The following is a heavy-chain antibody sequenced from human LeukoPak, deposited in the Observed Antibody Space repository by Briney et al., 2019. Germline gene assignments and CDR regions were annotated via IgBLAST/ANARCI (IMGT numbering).Heavy chain of an antibody. D-gene: IGHD6-19*01. CDR1: GGSISSYY. J-gene: IGHJ4*02. V-gene: IGHV4-59*08. Sequence: SETLSLTCTVSGGSISSYYWSWIRQPPGKGLEWIAYISDIGSINYNPSLKSRVTISLDTSKNQFSLKLSSVTAADTAVYYCARAYSSGWLNFDYWGQGTLVTVSS. CDR3: ARAYSSGWLNFDY. CDR2: ISDIGSI.